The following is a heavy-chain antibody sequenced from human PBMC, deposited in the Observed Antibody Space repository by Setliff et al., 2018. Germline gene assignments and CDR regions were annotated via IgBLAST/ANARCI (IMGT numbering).Heavy chain of an antibody. Sequence: SETLSLTCTVSGDPMSSRRYYWAWIRQPAGKGLEWIGQIYTSWSTNYNPSLKSRVTISLDTSNNQFSLSLSSVTAADTAVYYCARTGTYRYFDSWGQGTRVTVSS. CDR2: IYTSWST. V-gene: IGHV4-61*09. CDR1: GDPMSSRRYY. D-gene: IGHD1-1*01. CDR3: ARTGTYRYFDS. J-gene: IGHJ4*02.